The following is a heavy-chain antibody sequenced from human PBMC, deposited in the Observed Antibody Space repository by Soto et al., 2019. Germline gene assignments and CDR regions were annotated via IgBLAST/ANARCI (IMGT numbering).Heavy chain of an antibody. Sequence: PGESLKISCKGSGYKFTNYWINWVRQMPGKGLEWLGRIDPTDSYTNYSPSFQGHVTISVDTSIDTAYLQWSSLKASDTAMYYCARLYYYGMDVWGQGTTVTVSS. CDR1: GYKFTNYW. CDR2: IDPTDSYT. J-gene: IGHJ6*02. CDR3: ARLYYYGMDV. V-gene: IGHV5-10-1*01.